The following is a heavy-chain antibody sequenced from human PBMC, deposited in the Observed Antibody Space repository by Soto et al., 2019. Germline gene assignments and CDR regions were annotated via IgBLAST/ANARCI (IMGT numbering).Heavy chain of an antibody. J-gene: IGHJ4*02. CDR3: ATASAGYTFGFDL. V-gene: IGHV1-58*02. D-gene: IGHD1-1*01. Sequence: GASVKVSCKASGFNFATSTIQWVRQTRGHRLEWIGWIVVGNGNTNFAQGLRQRVTFSRDMSTSTAYMDVSTLRSDDTAMYYCATASAGYTFGFDLWGQGSLVTVSS. CDR2: IVVGNGNT. CDR1: GFNFATST.